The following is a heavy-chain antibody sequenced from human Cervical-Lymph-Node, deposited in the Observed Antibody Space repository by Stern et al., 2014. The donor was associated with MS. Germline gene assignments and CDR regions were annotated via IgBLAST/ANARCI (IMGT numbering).Heavy chain of an antibody. CDR2: IIPILATP. Sequence: QLVQSGAEVKKPGSSVKVSCKASGGTFSGLAINWVRQAPGQGLAWMGGIIPILATPNYAQNFRDRVTITADASTSTVYMDLGSLRSDDTAVYYCATPATVTVGMMDVWGQGTTVTVSS. CDR1: GGTFSGLA. V-gene: IGHV1-69*01. D-gene: IGHD4-17*01. J-gene: IGHJ6*02. CDR3: ATPATVTVGMMDV.